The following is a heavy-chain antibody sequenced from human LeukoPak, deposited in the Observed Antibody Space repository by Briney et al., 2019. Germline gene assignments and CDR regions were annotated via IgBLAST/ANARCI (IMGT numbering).Heavy chain of an antibody. CDR1: GFTFSSYV. D-gene: IGHD3-3*01. Sequence: GGSLRLSSAASGFTFSSYVMSWVRQAPGKGLEWVSAITGSGSGTYYADSVKGRFTISRDNSKNTLYLQMNSLRAEDTAVYYCANSDYYDFWSGYYPPFDYWGQGTLVTVSS. V-gene: IGHV3-23*01. CDR2: ITGSGSGT. J-gene: IGHJ4*02. CDR3: ANSDYYDFWSGYYPPFDY.